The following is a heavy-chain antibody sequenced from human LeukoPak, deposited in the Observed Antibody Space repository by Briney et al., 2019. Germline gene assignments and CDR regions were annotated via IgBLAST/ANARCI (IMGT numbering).Heavy chain of an antibody. D-gene: IGHD3-10*01. CDR3: ARDQYITMVRGVISY. Sequence: ASVKVSCKASGYTFTSYAMNWVRQAPGQGLEWMGWTNTNTGNPTYAQGFTGRFVFSLDTSVSTAYLQICSLKAEDTAVYYCARDQYITMVRGVISYWGQGTLVTVSS. J-gene: IGHJ4*02. CDR1: GYTFTSYA. V-gene: IGHV7-4-1*01. CDR2: TNTNTGNP.